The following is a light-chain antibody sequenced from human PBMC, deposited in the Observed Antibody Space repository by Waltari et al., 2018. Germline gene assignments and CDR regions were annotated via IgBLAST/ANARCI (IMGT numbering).Light chain of an antibody. CDR1: SNNVGTQG. CDR2: RNN. J-gene: IGLJ3*02. CDR3: SAWDSNLSAWV. Sequence: QAGLIQPPSVSKDLRQTATPTCTGNSNNVGTQGAAWLQQYQGHPPKPLFYRNNNRPPGISARFSASRSGNPASLTITGLQPEDEADYYCSAWDSNLSAWVFGGGTKLTVL. V-gene: IGLV10-54*04.